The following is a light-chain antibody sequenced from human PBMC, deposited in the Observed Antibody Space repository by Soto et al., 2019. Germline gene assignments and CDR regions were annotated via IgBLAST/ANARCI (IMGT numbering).Light chain of an antibody. V-gene: IGKV3-20*01. CDR3: QQSYSTPQT. Sequence: EIVLTQSPGTLSVSPGERATLSCRASQSVSSSYLAWYQQKPGQAPRLLIYAASSLQSGVPSRFSGIGSGTDFTLTISSLQSEDVATYYCQQSYSTPQTFGQGTKVDIK. CDR2: AAS. J-gene: IGKJ1*01. CDR1: QSVSSSY.